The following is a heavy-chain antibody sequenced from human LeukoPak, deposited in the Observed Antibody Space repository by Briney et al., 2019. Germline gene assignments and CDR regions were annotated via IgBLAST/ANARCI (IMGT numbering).Heavy chain of an antibody. CDR1: GGSFSGYY. J-gene: IGHJ4*02. V-gene: IGHV4-34*01. CDR3: ARVDDY. Sequence: SETLSLTCAVYGGSFSGYYWSWIRQPPGEGLEWIGEINHRRGTNYNPSLKSRVTISVDTSKNQFSLKMSSVTAADTAVYYCARVDDYWSQGTLVTVSS. CDR2: INHRRGT.